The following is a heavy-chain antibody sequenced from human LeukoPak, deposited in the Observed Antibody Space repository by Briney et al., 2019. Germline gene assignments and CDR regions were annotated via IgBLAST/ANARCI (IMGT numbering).Heavy chain of an antibody. CDR2: INPNSGVT. J-gene: IGHJ5*01. Sequence: ASVKVSCKASGYTFIGYCMHWVRQAPGQGLEWMGRINPNSGVTYYAQKFQGRVTMTSDTSITTAYMELSSLTSDDTATYYCARDASNWSAFDSWGQGTLVIVSS. CDR3: ARDASNWSAFDS. V-gene: IGHV1-2*06. CDR1: GYTFIGYC. D-gene: IGHD1-20*01.